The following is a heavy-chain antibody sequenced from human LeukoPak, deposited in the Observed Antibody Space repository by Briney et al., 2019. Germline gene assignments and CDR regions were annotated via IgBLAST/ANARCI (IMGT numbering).Heavy chain of an antibody. CDR2: INPNSGGT. D-gene: IGHD2-2*01. V-gene: IGHV1-2*02. CDR1: GYTFTAYY. J-gene: IGHJ4*02. Sequence: ASVKVSCKASGYTFTAYYMHWVRQAPGQGLEWMGWINPNSGGTNYAQKFQGRVTMTRDTSISTAYMELSRLRSDDTAVYYCARARGLIIILGVPAALDYWGQGTLVTVSS. CDR3: ARARGLIIILGVPAALDY.